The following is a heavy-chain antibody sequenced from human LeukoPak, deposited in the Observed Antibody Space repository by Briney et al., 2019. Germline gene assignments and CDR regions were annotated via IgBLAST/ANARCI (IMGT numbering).Heavy chain of an antibody. J-gene: IGHJ4*02. Sequence: GESLKISCKGSGYSFTSYWIGWVRQLPGKGLEWMGIIYPHDSDTRYSPSFQGQVTISADKSVTTAYLQWSSLKASDTAMYYCARGSGSYSPPCFDYWGQGTLVTVSS. CDR2: IYPHDSDT. CDR3: ARGSGSYSPPCFDY. V-gene: IGHV5-51*01. CDR1: GYSFTSYW. D-gene: IGHD1-26*01.